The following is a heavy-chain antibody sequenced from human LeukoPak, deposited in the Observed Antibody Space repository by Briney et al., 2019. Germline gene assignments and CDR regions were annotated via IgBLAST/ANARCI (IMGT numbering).Heavy chain of an antibody. CDR1: GGSISSGGYY. J-gene: IGHJ5*02. CDR3: ALLYYDSSGYSTAYNWFDP. Sequence: SSETLSLTCTVSGGSISSGGYYWSWIRQHPGKGLEWIGYIYYSGSTYYNPSLKSRVTISVDTSKNQFSLKLSSVTAADTAVYYCALLYYDSSGYSTAYNWFDPWGQGTLVTVSS. D-gene: IGHD3-22*01. CDR2: IYYSGST. V-gene: IGHV4-31*03.